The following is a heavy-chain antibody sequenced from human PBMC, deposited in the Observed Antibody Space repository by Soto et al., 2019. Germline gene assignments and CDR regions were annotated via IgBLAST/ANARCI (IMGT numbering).Heavy chain of an antibody. CDR1: GGSISSYY. CDR3: ARAIVDYYDSSGYYNWFDP. J-gene: IGHJ5*02. V-gene: IGHV4-59*01. D-gene: IGHD3-22*01. Sequence: PSETLSLTCTVSGGSISSYYWSWIRQPPGKGLEWIGYIYYSGSTNYNPSLKSRVTISVDTSKNQFSLKLSSVTAADTAVYYCARAIVDYYDSSGYYNWFDPWGQGTLVTVS. CDR2: IYYSGST.